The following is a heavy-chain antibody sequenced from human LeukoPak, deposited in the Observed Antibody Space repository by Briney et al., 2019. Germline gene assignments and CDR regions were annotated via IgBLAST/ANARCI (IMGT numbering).Heavy chain of an antibody. CDR1: GGSFSGYY. Sequence: SETLSLTCAVYGGSFSGYYWSWIRQPPGKGLEWIGSIYHSGSTYYNPSLKSRVTISVDTSKNQFSLKLSSVTAADTAVYYCARDRPIAVAAGLNYWGQGTLVTVSS. J-gene: IGHJ4*02. CDR3: ARDRPIAVAAGLNY. CDR2: IYHSGST. D-gene: IGHD6-19*01. V-gene: IGHV4-34*01.